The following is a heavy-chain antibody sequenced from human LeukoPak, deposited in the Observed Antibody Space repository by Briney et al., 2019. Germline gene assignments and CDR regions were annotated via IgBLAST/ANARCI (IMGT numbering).Heavy chain of an antibody. CDR1: GYTFTGYY. J-gene: IGHJ4*02. V-gene: IGHV1-2*02. Sequence: ASVKVSCKASGYTFTGYYMHWVRRAPGQGLEWMGWINPNSGGTNYAQKFRGRVTMTRDTSISTAYMELSRLRSDDTAVYYCTRTITMVRGVIIPPPDYWGQGTLVTVSS. D-gene: IGHD3-10*01. CDR3: TRTITMVRGVIIPPPDY. CDR2: INPNSGGT.